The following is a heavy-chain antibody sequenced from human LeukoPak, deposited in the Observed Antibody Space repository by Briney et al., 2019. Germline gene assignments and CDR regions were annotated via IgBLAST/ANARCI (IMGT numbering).Heavy chain of an antibody. CDR2: INHSGST. CDR3: VRGAYSSGWPTLDY. CDR1: GGSFGGYY. Sequence: SETLSLTCAVYGGSFGGYYWSWIRQPPGKGLEWIGEINHSGSTNYHPSLKSRVTISVETSRNQFSLKLSSVTAADTAVYYCVRGAYSSGWPTLDYWGQGTLVTVSS. D-gene: IGHD6-19*01. J-gene: IGHJ4*02. V-gene: IGHV4-34*01.